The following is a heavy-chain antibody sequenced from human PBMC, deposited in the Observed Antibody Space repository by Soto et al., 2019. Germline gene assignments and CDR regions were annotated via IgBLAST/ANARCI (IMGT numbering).Heavy chain of an antibody. CDR2: IYYSGST. V-gene: IGHV4-30-4*01. Sequence: SETLSLTCTVSGGSISSGDYYWSRILQPPGKRLEWIGYIYYSGSTYYNPSLKSRVTISVDTSKNQFSLKLSSVTAADTAVYYCARGGGSYYDILTGPNYYYGMDVWGQGTTVT. J-gene: IGHJ6*02. D-gene: IGHD3-9*01. CDR3: ARGGGSYYDILTGPNYYYGMDV. CDR1: GGSISSGDYY.